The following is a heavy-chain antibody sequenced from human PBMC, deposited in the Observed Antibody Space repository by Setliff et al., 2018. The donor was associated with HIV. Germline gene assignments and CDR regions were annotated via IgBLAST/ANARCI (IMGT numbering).Heavy chain of an antibody. Sequence: LSLTCAVYGGSFSDYYWSWIRQPPGKGLEWIGEINQNGRTNYNPALKSRVLVSLDTSKNQCSLHLVSVTAADTAVYFCAREKSITSAWYGGYYFDYWGQGTTVTVSS. J-gene: IGHJ4*02. D-gene: IGHD3-3*01. CDR2: INQNGRT. V-gene: IGHV4-34*01. CDR1: GGSFSDYY. CDR3: AREKSITSAWYGGYYFDY.